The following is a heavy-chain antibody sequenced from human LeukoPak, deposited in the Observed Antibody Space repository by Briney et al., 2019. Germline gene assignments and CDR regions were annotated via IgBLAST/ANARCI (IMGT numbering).Heavy chain of an antibody. V-gene: IGHV3-64D*06. J-gene: IGHJ4*02. Sequence: GGSLRLACAASGFTFSSYTMHWVRQAPGKGLEYVSAISSHGGSTYYADSVKGRFTISRDNSKNTLYLQMSSLRAEDTAVYYCARDHYFKIDYWGQGTLVTVSS. CDR2: ISSHGGST. CDR3: ARDHYFKIDY. D-gene: IGHD3-10*01. CDR1: GFTFSSYT.